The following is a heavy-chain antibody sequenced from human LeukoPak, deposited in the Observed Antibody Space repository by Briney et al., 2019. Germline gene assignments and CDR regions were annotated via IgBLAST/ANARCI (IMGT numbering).Heavy chain of an antibody. CDR3: AKDMTSGDGYNNFDY. V-gene: IGHV3-30*02. Sequence: GGSLRLSCAASGFTFSSYGMHWVRQAPGKGLEWVAFIRYDGSNKYYADSVKGRFTISRDNSKNTLYLQMNSLRAEDTAVYYCAKDMTSGDGYNNFDYWGQGTLVTVSS. J-gene: IGHJ4*02. CDR1: GFTFSSYG. D-gene: IGHD5-24*01. CDR2: IRYDGSNK.